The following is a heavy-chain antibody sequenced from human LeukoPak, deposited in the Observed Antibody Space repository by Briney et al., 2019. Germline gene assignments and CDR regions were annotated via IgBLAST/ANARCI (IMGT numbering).Heavy chain of an antibody. J-gene: IGHJ5*02. D-gene: IGHD4-17*01. V-gene: IGHV3-7*01. CDR3: ARVRTTDGWFDP. Sequence: GESLRLSCAASGFTFSSYWMTWVRQAPGKGLEWVANIKEDGSEEYYVDSVKGRFTISRDNAKNSLFLQMNSLRVEDTAVYYCARVRTTDGWFDPWGQGTLVTVSS. CDR1: GFTFSSYW. CDR2: IKEDGSEE.